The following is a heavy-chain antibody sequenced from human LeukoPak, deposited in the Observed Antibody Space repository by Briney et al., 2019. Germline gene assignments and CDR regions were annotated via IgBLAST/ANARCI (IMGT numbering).Heavy chain of an antibody. D-gene: IGHD2-2*01. CDR2: IYHSGST. V-gene: IGHV4-30-2*01. CDR1: GGSISSGGYS. J-gene: IGHJ6*02. CDR3: ARQYCSSTSCYYGMDV. Sequence: SETLSLTCAVSGGSISSGGYSWSWIRQPPGKGLEWIGHIYHSGSTYYNPSLKSRVTISVDRSKNQFSLKLSSVTAADTAVYYCARQYCSSTSCYYGMDVWGQGTTVTVSS.